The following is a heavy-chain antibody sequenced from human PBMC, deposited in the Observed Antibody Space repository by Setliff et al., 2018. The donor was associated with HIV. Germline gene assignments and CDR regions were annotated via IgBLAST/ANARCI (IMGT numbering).Heavy chain of an antibody. CDR1: GYTFTTYY. J-gene: IGHJ4*02. Sequence: GASVKVSCKASGYTFTTYYMHWVRQAPGQGLEWMAVINPSVGSTNFAQMFQGRVTMTRDTSTSTVYMELSSLRSEDTAVYYCARDPLDGDGPFGYWGQGTLVTVSS. V-gene: IGHV1-46*01. CDR2: INPSVGST. CDR3: ARDPLDGDGPFGY. D-gene: IGHD7-27*01.